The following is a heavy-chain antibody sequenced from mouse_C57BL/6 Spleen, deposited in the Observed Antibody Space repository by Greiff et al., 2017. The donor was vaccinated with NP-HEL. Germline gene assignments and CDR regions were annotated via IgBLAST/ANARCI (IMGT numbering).Heavy chain of an antibody. CDR1: GFTFSDYY. V-gene: IGHV5-16*01. D-gene: IGHD3-2*02. CDR2: INYDGSST. CDR3: ARSDSSGPYYYAMDY. J-gene: IGHJ4*01. Sequence: DVHLVESEGGLVQPGSSMKLSCTASGFTFSDYYMAWVRQVPEKGLEWVANINYDGSSTYYLDYLKSRFIISRDNAKNILYLQMSSLKSEDTATYYCARSDSSGPYYYAMDYWGQGTSVTVSS.